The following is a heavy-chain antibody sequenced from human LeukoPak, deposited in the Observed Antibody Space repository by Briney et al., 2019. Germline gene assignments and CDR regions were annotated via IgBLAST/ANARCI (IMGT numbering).Heavy chain of an antibody. V-gene: IGHV4-4*07. J-gene: IGHJ4*02. CDR2: IYSSGST. CDR1: GGSINSYY. CDR3: ARDSPYYGSGSYLP. D-gene: IGHD3-10*01. Sequence: SETLSLTCTVSGGSINSYYWSWIRQPAGKGLEWIGRIYSSGSTDYNPSLKSRVTMSVDTSKNQFSLKLSSVTAADTAVYYCARDSPYYGSGSYLPWGQGTLVTVSS.